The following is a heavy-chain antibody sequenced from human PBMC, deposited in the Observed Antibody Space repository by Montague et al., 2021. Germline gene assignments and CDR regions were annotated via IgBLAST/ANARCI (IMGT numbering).Heavy chain of an antibody. V-gene: IGHV3-7*03. CDR3: ARNPAYGALDY. Sequence: SLRLSCAASGLIFSHSWMAWVRLPPRKGLEWVAGVNPDGSQVGYVESVKGRFTVSKDNAKNSLFLQMNSLRGDDTALYYCARNPAYGALDYWGQGTRVTVSS. CDR1: GLIFSHSW. D-gene: IGHD4/OR15-4a*01. CDR2: VNPDGSQV. J-gene: IGHJ4*02.